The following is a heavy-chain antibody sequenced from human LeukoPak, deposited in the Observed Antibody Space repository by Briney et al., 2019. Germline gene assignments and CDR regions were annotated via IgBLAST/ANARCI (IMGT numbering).Heavy chain of an antibody. D-gene: IGHD5-18*01. Sequence: ASVKVSCKASGGTFSSYAISWVRQAPGQGLEWMGGIIPIFGTANYAQKFQGRVTITADESTSTAYMELSSLRSEDTAVYYCARDIDSYGSNYFDYWGQGTLVTVSS. CDR3: ARDIDSYGSNYFDY. CDR1: GGTFSSYA. V-gene: IGHV1-69*13. CDR2: IIPIFGTA. J-gene: IGHJ4*02.